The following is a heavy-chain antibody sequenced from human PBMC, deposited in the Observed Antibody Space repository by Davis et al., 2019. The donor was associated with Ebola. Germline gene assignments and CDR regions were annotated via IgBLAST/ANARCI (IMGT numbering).Heavy chain of an antibody. CDR2: VYPPDSDT. Sequence: GESLKISCKGSGYSFTSYWIAWVRQKPGKGLEWMGIVYPPDSDTRYSPSFRGQVTISADKSMKTAFLQWSSLKASDSGMYYCASLRRTITGMDDGFDIWGQGTMVTVSS. J-gene: IGHJ3*02. D-gene: IGHD2-8*02. CDR3: ASLRRTITGMDDGFDI. V-gene: IGHV5-51*01. CDR1: GYSFTSYW.